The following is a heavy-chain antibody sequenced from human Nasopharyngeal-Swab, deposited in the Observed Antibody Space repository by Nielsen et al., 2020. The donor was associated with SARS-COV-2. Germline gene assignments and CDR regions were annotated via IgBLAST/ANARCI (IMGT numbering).Heavy chain of an antibody. CDR3: AKDWQWLVWGDAFDI. CDR1: GFTFSSYG. J-gene: IGHJ3*02. V-gene: IGHV3-30*18. Sequence: GGSLRPSCAASGFTFSSYGMHWVRQAPGKGLEWVAVISYDGSNKYYADSVKGRFTISRDNSKNTLYLQMNSLRAEDTAVYYCAKDWQWLVWGDAFDIWGQGTMATVSS. CDR2: ISYDGSNK. D-gene: IGHD6-19*01.